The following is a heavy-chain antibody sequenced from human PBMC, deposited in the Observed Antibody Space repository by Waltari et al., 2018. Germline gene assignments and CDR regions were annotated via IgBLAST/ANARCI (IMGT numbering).Heavy chain of an antibody. CDR1: GYSFTSSW. V-gene: IGHV5-51*01. Sequence: EVQLVQSGAAVNKPGESLKLSCKGSGYSFTSSWIGWVRRMHGKGLGWMGIIYPGDSDTRYSPSFQGQVTISADKSISTAYLQWSSLKASDTAMYYCARHFWSGYYGAGYYYYYMDVWGKGTTVTISS. CDR2: IYPGDSDT. CDR3: ARHFWSGYYGAGYYYYYMDV. D-gene: IGHD3-3*01. J-gene: IGHJ6*03.